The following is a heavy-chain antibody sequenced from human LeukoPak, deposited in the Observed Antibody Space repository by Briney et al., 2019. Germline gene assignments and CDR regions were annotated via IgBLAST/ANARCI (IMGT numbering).Heavy chain of an antibody. V-gene: IGHV3-23*01. D-gene: IGHD3-22*01. CDR2: VTNSGGST. CDR1: GFTFSSYA. CDR3: AKDGSYDTSPYYYYYYMDV. Sequence: GGSLRLSCAASGFTFSSYAMTWVRQAPGKGLEWVSGVTNSGGSTYYADSVKGRFTIFRDNSKNTLFLQMNSLKIEDTAVYYCAKDGSYDTSPYYYYYYMDVWGKGTTVTISS. J-gene: IGHJ6*03.